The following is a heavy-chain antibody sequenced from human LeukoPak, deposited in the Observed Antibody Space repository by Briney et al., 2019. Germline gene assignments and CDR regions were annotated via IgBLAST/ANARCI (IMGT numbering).Heavy chain of an antibody. D-gene: IGHD3-9*01. CDR3: ARVSYDILTGYVDPFDY. J-gene: IGHJ4*02. V-gene: IGHV4-31*03. Sequence: SQTLSLTCTVSGGSISSGGYYWSWIRQHPGKGLEWIGYIYYSGSTYYNPSLKSRVTISVDTSKNQFSLKLSSVTAADTAVYYCARVSYDILTGYVDPFDYWGQGTLVTVSS. CDR2: IYYSGST. CDR1: GGSISSGGYY.